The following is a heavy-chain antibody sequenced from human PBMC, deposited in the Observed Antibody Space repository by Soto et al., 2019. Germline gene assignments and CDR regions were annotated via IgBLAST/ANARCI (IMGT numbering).Heavy chain of an antibody. V-gene: IGHV1-69*13. CDR2: IIPIFGTA. CDR1: GGTFSSYA. J-gene: IGHJ6*02. CDR3: ASVSDYRGNDYYYYYGMDV. Sequence: AASVKVSCKASGGTFSSYAISWVRQAPGQGLEWMGGIIPIFGTANYAQKFQGRVTITADESTSTAYMELSSLRSEDTAVYYCASVSDYRGNDYYYYYGMDVWGQGTTVTVSS. D-gene: IGHD4-4*01.